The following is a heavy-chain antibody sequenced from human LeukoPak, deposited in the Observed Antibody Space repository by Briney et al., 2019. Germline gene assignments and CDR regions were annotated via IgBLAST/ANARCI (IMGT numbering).Heavy chain of an antibody. D-gene: IGHD4-23*01. CDR3: ARDVHASPTVGTPGDFDY. CDR2: INHSGST. Sequence: PSETLSLTCAVYGGSFSGYYWSWIRQPPGKGLDWIGEINHSGSTNSNPSLQRPVTIPVDTSKYQFSLKLSSVPAADTAVYYCARDVHASPTVGTPGDFDYWGQGTLVTVSS. J-gene: IGHJ4*02. CDR1: GGSFSGYY. V-gene: IGHV4-34*01.